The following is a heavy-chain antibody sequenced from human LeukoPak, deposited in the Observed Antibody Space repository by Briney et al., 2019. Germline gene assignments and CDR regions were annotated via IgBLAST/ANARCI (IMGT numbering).Heavy chain of an antibody. CDR2: IYYSGST. CDR3: ARDQRQWLVRGHWFDP. D-gene: IGHD6-19*01. V-gene: IGHV4-39*07. Sequence: SETLSLTCTVSGGSISSSSYYWGWIRQPPGKGLEWIGSIYYSGSTYYNPSLKSRVTISVDTSKNQFSLKLSSVTAADTAVYYCARDQRQWLVRGHWFDPWGQGTLVTVSS. CDR1: GGSISSSSYY. J-gene: IGHJ5*02.